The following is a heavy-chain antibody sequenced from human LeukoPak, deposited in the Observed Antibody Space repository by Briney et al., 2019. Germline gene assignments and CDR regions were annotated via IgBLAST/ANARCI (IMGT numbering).Heavy chain of an antibody. Sequence: ASVKVSCKASGYTFTSYDINWGRQATGQGLEWMGWMNPNSGNTGYAQKFQGRATMTRNTSISTAYMELSRLRSEDTAVYYCARGVKIGGTYYDILTGLSPPYYFDYWGQGTLVTVSS. V-gene: IGHV1-8*01. CDR2: MNPNSGNT. D-gene: IGHD3-9*01. CDR1: GYTFTSYD. CDR3: ARGVKIGGTYYDILTGLSPPYYFDY. J-gene: IGHJ4*02.